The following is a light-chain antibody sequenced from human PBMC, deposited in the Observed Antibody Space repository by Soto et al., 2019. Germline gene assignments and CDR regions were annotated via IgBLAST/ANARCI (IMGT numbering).Light chain of an antibody. J-gene: IGKJ1*01. CDR2: KAS. CDR1: QSISSW. V-gene: IGKV1-5*03. CDR3: QQYNSYWT. Sequence: DIQMTQSPSTLSASVGDRVTITCRASQSISSWLAWYQKKPGKAPKRLIYKASSLESGVPSRFSGSGSGTEFTLTISSLQPDDFATYYCQQYNSYWTFGQGTKVEIK.